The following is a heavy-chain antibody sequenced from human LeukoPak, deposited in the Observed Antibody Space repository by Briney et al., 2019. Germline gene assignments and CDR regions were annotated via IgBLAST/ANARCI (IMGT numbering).Heavy chain of an antibody. CDR3: ASYDYGGRDAFDI. Sequence: SEILSLTCTVSGGSISSYYWSWIRQPPGKGLEWIGYIYYSGSTNYNPSLKSRVTISVDTSKNQFSLKLSSVTAADTAVYYCASYDYGGRDAFDIWGQGTMVTVSS. J-gene: IGHJ3*02. D-gene: IGHD4/OR15-4a*01. CDR1: GGSISSYY. CDR2: IYYSGST. V-gene: IGHV4-59*01.